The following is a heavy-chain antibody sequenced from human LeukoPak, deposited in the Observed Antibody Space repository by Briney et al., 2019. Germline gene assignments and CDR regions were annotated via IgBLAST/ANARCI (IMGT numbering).Heavy chain of an antibody. CDR1: GYTFTSYD. V-gene: IGHV1-8*01. CDR2: MNPNSGNT. D-gene: IGHD1-26*01. CDR3: AREELEPWPPWAPTRGIDV. Sequence: AASVKVSCKASGYTFTSYDINWVRQATGQGLEWMGWMNPNSGNTGYAQNFQGRVTMTRDTPTSTAYMELRSLRPEDTAVYYCAREELEPWPPWAPTRGIDVWGQGTTVSVSS. J-gene: IGHJ6*02.